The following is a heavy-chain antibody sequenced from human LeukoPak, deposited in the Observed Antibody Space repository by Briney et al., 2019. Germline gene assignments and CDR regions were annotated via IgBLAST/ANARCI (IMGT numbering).Heavy chain of an antibody. J-gene: IGHJ5*02. CDR3: LRVDDTNGHNWFDP. D-gene: IGHD2-8*01. CDR1: GFSFSYYW. V-gene: IGHV3-74*01. Sequence: GGTLRLSCAASGFSFSYYWMHWVRHGSGKGPVWVSRIIGDGTRTDYADSVKGRFTISRDNAKSTQYLQMNSLTVEDTAVYYCLRVDDTNGHNWFDPWGQGTLVTVSS. CDR2: IIGDGTRT.